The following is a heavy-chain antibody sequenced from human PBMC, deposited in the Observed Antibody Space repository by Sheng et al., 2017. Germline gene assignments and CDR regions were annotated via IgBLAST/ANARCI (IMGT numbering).Heavy chain of an antibody. CDR1: GFTFSDHY. D-gene: IGHD5-18*01. CDR2: TRNKANSYTT. CDR3: AREGRNTAMAPVGYFDY. Sequence: EVQLVESGGGLVQPGGSLRLSCAASGFTFSDHYMDWVRQAPGKGLEWVGRTRNKANSYTTEYAASVKGRFTISRDDSKNSLYLQMNSLKTEDTAVYYCAREGRNTAMAPVGYFDYWGQGTLVTVSS. V-gene: IGHV3-72*01. J-gene: IGHJ4*02.